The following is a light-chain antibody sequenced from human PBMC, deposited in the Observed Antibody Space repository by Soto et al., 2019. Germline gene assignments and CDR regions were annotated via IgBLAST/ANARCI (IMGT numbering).Light chain of an antibody. Sequence: EIVLTQSPGTLSLSPGERATLSCRASQSVSSSYLAWYQQKPGQDPRLLIYGASSRATGIPDRFSGSGSGTYFTLTISRLEPEEFAVYYCQQYGSSPPITFGQGTRLEIK. CDR1: QSVSSSY. V-gene: IGKV3-20*01. J-gene: IGKJ5*01. CDR2: GAS. CDR3: QQYGSSPPIT.